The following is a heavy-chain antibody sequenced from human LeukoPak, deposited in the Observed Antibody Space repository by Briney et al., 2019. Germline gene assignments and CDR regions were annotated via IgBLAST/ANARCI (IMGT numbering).Heavy chain of an antibody. J-gene: IGHJ4*02. CDR1: GGSMNSYY. CDR3: AGSPEYLSVGNCYRFDH. Sequence: SETLSLTCTVSGGSMNSYYWTWIRQPPGKGLEGIGPIYSPGTPPHNLSLQSHVTLSVDTSTIQFPLRLPSVTAADTAVYYGAGSPEYLSVGNCYRFDHWGQGTLVTVPS. D-gene: IGHD2-15*01. V-gene: IGHV4-59*08. CDR2: IYSPGTP.